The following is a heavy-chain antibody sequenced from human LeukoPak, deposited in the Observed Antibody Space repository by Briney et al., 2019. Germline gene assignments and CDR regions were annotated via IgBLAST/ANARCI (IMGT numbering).Heavy chain of an antibody. D-gene: IGHD2-21*02. V-gene: IGHV3-7*04. Sequence: TGGSLRLSCAASGFTFSSYWMTWVRQAPGKGLEWVANIQQDGGEKYYVDSVKGRFTISRDNAKNSLYLQMNSLRAEDTAVYYCARANCGGDCYPDYFDYWGQGTLVTVSS. CDR2: IQQDGGEK. J-gene: IGHJ4*02. CDR3: ARANCGGDCYPDYFDY. CDR1: GFTFSSYW.